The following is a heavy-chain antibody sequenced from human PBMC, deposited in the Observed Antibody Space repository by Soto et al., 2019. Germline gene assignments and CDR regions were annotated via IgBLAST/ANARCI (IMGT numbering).Heavy chain of an antibody. CDR2: ISGYNANT. CDR3: ARERQWGPLPY. CDR1: GYTFSNYG. V-gene: IGHV1-18*01. D-gene: IGHD1-26*01. J-gene: IGHJ4*02. Sequence: QVQLVQSGGEVKKPGASVKVSCKASGYTFSNYGITWVRQAPGQGLEWTGWISGYNANTIYAQKFEGRVTMTKDTNTAYMELRNLRFDDTAVYFCARERQWGPLPYWGQGTPVIVSS.